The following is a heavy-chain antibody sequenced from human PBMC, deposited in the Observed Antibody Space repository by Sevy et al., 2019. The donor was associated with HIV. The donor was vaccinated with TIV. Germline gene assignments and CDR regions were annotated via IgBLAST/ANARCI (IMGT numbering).Heavy chain of an antibody. Sequence: GGSLRLSCAASGFTFSSYAMTWVRQAPGKGLEWVSLISGSGGSTFYADSVKGRFTISRDNSKNTLYLQMNSLRADDTAVYYGAKDGGYRSPSLANWGQGTLVTVSS. CDR2: ISGSGGST. J-gene: IGHJ4*02. CDR3: AKDGGYRSPSLAN. D-gene: IGHD2-15*01. CDR1: GFTFSSYA. V-gene: IGHV3-23*01.